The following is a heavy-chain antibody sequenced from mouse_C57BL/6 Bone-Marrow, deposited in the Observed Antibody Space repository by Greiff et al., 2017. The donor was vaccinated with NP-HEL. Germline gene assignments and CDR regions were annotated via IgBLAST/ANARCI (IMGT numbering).Heavy chain of an antibody. CDR1: GYSITSGYY. Sequence: EVQLVESGPGLVKPSQSLSLTCSVTGYSITSGYYWNWIRQFPGNKLEWMGYISYDGSNNYNPSLKNRISITRDTSKNQFFLKLNSVTTEDTATYYCARGGIYDYGDYWGQGTTLTVSS. CDR2: ISYDGSN. J-gene: IGHJ2*01. D-gene: IGHD2-4*01. CDR3: ARGGIYDYGDY. V-gene: IGHV3-6*01.